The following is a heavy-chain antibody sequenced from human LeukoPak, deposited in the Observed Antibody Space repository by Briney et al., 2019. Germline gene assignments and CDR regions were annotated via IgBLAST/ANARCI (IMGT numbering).Heavy chain of an antibody. J-gene: IGHJ4*02. V-gene: IGHV4-30-4*01. D-gene: IGHD3-10*01. CDR1: GGSIYSGDYY. CDR3: AGAGDFDS. CDR2: IYFDGST. Sequence: PSQTLSLTCTVSGGSIYSGDYYWSWIRQPPGKGLEWIGYIYFDGSTYYNPFLKSRVSISMDTSKNQFSLKLSSVTAADTAVYFCAGAGDFDSWGQGTLVTVSS.